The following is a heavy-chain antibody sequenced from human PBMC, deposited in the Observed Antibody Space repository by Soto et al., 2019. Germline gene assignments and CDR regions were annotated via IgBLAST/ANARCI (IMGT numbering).Heavy chain of an antibody. V-gene: IGHV3-23*01. Sequence: EVPLLESGGGLVQPGGSLKLSCAASGFTFSNYAMTWVRLAPGKGLEWVSTISGSGGSTYYADSVKGRFTISRDNSKNTLYLQMNSLRVEDTAVYYCAKGGSYFDYWGQGTLVTVSS. J-gene: IGHJ4*02. CDR1: GFTFSNYA. CDR2: ISGSGGST. CDR3: AKGGSYFDY. D-gene: IGHD1-26*01.